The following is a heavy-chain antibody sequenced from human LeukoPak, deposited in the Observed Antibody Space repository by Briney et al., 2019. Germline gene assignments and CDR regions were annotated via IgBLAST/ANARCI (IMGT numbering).Heavy chain of an antibody. CDR3: AREGSYDGSTMWYFDY. CDR1: GFTVSSNY. V-gene: IGHV3-53*01. Sequence: GGPLRLSCAASGFTVSSNYIAWVRQAPGKGLEWVSVIYSGGTIYYADSVKGRFTISRDNSKNTLYLQMNSLRAEDTAVYYCAREGSYDGSTMWYFDYWGQGTLVTVSS. J-gene: IGHJ4*02. D-gene: IGHD3-22*01. CDR2: IYSGGTI.